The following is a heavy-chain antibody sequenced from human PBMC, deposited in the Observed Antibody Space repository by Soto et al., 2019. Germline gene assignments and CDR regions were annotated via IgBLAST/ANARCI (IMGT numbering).Heavy chain of an antibody. CDR2: IYYSGST. CDR3: AAYASGRRGWFDP. V-gene: IGHV4-59*12. J-gene: IGHJ5*02. Sequence: SETLSLTCTVSGGSISSYYWSWIRQPPGKGLEWIGYIYYSGSTNYNPSLKSRVTISVDKSKNQFSLKLNSVTAADTAVYYCAAYASGRRGWFDPWGQGTLVTVSS. D-gene: IGHD2-2*01. CDR1: GGSISSYY.